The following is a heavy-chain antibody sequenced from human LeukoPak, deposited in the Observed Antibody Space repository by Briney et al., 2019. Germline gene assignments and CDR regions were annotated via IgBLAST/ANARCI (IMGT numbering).Heavy chain of an antibody. D-gene: IGHD6-6*01. V-gene: IGHV3-30*02. CDR1: GFAFSRHG. CDR3: ARDPGYSSSFLFDY. J-gene: IGHJ4*02. Sequence: GGSLRLSCAASGFAFSRHGIHWVRQAPGKGLEWVAFIPYDGSNKFYTDSVKGRFTISRDNSKNTLYLQMNSLRAEDTAVYYCARDPGYSSSFLFDYWGQGTLVTVSS. CDR2: IPYDGSNK.